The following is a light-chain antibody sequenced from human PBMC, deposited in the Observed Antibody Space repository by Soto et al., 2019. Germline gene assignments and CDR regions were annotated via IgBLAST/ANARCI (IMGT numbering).Light chain of an antibody. Sequence: SALTQPPSVSGSPGQSVTISCTGTSSDVGSYNRVSWYQQPPGTAPKLMIYEVSNRPSGVPDRFSGSKSGNTASLTISGLQAEDEAYYYCSSYTSSSTYVFGTGTKVTLL. J-gene: IGLJ1*01. CDR1: SSDVGSYNR. CDR3: SSYTSSSTYV. CDR2: EVS. V-gene: IGLV2-18*02.